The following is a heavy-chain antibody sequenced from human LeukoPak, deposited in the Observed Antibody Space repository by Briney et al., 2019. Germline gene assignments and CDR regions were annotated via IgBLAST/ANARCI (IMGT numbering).Heavy chain of an antibody. J-gene: IGHJ5*02. CDR1: GYTFTSYY. CDR3: ARGRVVVVAATNWLDP. CDR2: INPSGGST. Sequence: VASVKVSCKASGYTFTSYYMHWVRQAPGQGLEWMGIINPSGGSTSYAQKFQGRVTMTRDTSTSTVYMELSSLRSEDTAVYYCARGRVVVVAATNWLDPWGQGTLVTVSS. D-gene: IGHD2-15*01. V-gene: IGHV1-46*01.